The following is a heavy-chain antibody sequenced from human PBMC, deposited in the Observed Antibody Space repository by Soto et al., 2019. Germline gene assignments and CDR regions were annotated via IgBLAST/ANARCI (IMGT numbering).Heavy chain of an antibody. CDR2: INLNDGGT. CDR1: EYSFGDYY. CDR3: VRDAPSHQSIFDL. J-gene: IGHJ4*02. V-gene: IGHV1-2*02. D-gene: IGHD3-3*01. Sequence: QVQLVQSGTEVKKPGASVKVSCKTSEYSFGDYYLHWVRQAPEQGLEWMGWINLNDGGTNSTRKFQGRHTMTSDKSINTVYMELSRLRCDDTAVDVCVRDAPSHQSIFDLWGPGTLVTFSP.